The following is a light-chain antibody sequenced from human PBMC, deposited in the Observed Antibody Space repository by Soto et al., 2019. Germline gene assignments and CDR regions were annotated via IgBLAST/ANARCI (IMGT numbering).Light chain of an antibody. CDR1: PSVSSF. CDR2: DAS. Sequence: EIVLTQSPATLSLSPGERATLSCRASPSVSSFLAWYQQKPGQAPRLLIYDASNRATGIPARFRGSGSGTDFTLTISGLAPEDFAVYSCQQRSNWVYTVGQGTKLDIK. V-gene: IGKV3-11*01. CDR3: QQRSNWVYT. J-gene: IGKJ2*01.